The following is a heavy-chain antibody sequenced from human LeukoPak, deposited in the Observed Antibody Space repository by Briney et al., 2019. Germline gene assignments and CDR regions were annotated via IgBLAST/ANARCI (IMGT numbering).Heavy chain of an antibody. D-gene: IGHD6-6*01. CDR1: GGSISSYY. CDR3: ASGPLVHFDY. V-gene: IGHV4-59*01. CDR2: IYYSGST. Sequence: SETLSLTCTVSGGSISSYYWSWIRQPPGKGLEWIGYIYYSGSTYYNPSLKSRVTISVDTSKNQFSLKLSSVTAADTAVYYCASGPLVHFDYWGQGTLVTVSS. J-gene: IGHJ4*02.